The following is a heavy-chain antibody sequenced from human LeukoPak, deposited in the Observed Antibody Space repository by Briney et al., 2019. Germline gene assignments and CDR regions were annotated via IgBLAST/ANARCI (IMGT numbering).Heavy chain of an antibody. V-gene: IGHV3-74*01. CDR1: GFTLSSYE. Sequence: PGGSLRLSCAASGFTLSSYEMHWLRQAPGKGLVWVSRNNSDGSRTGYADSVKGRFTISRDNAKNTLYLQMNSLRAEDTAIYYCARELPREVTLDYWGQGTLVTVSS. D-gene: IGHD2-21*02. CDR2: NNSDGSRT. CDR3: ARELPREVTLDY. J-gene: IGHJ4*02.